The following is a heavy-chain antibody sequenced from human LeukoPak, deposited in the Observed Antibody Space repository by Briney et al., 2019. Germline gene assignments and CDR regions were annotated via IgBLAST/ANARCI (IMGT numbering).Heavy chain of an antibody. CDR1: GGSISSSTYY. CDR2: IYYSGST. CDR3: ARNASGSGTSYFDY. V-gene: IGHV4-39*01. D-gene: IGHD1-26*01. J-gene: IGHJ4*02. Sequence: KPSETLSLTCTVSGGSISSSTYYWGWIRQPPGKGLEWIGSIYYSGSTSYNPSLKSRVTISVDTSKNQFSLKLDSVTAADTAVYYCARNASGSGTSYFDYWGQGTLVTVSS.